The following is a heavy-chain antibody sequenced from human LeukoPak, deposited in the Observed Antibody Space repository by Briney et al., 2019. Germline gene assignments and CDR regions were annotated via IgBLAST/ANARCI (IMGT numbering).Heavy chain of an antibody. CDR2: INSDGSST. J-gene: IGHJ4*02. Sequence: GGSLRLSCAASGFTFSSYWVHWVRQAPGKGLVWVSPINSDGSSTSYADSVKGRFTISRDNAKNTLSLQMNSLRAEDTAVYYCARLYGTFLEWSPYFDYWGQGTLVTVSS. D-gene: IGHD3-3*02. CDR3: ARLYGTFLEWSPYFDY. V-gene: IGHV3-74*01. CDR1: GFTFSSYW.